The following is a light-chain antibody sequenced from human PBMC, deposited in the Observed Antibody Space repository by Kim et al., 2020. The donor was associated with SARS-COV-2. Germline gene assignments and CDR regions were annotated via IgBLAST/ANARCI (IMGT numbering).Light chain of an antibody. CDR1: QSVSNY. V-gene: IGKV3-11*01. Sequence: LSRGERATLSCRASQSVSNYLAWYQQNPGQAPRLLIYDASNRATGIPARFSGSGSGTDFTLTISSLEPEDFAVYYCQHRSSWPITFGQGTRLEIK. J-gene: IGKJ5*01. CDR2: DAS. CDR3: QHRSSWPIT.